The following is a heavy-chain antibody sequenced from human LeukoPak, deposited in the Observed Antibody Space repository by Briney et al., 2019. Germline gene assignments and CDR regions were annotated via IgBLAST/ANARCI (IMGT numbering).Heavy chain of an antibody. CDR3: ARDWGHYYGSGSYRAFDI. D-gene: IGHD3-10*01. Sequence: GGSLRLSCAASGFTFSSYGMHWVRQAPGKGLEWVAFIRYDGSNKYYADSVKGRFTISRDNSKNTLYLQMNSLRAEDTAVYYCARDWGHYYGSGSYRAFDIWGQGTMVTVSS. CDR1: GFTFSSYG. CDR2: IRYDGSNK. J-gene: IGHJ3*02. V-gene: IGHV3-30*02.